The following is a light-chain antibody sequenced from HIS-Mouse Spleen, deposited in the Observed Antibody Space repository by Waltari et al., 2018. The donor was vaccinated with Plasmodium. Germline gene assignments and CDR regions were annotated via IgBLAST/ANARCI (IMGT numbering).Light chain of an antibody. V-gene: IGKV3-15*01. Sequence: EIVMTQSPATLSVSPGERATLPCRASQSVSSNLAWYQQKPGQAPRLLSYGASTRATGSPARFSGSGSGTEFTLTISSMQSEDFAVYYCQQYNNWPRGTFGQGTKVEIK. CDR3: QQYNNWPRGT. CDR1: QSVSSN. CDR2: GAS. J-gene: IGKJ1*01.